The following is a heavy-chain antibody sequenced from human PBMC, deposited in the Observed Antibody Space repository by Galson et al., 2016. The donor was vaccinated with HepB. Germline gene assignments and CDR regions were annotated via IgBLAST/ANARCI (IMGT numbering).Heavy chain of an antibody. V-gene: IGHV3-48*03. D-gene: IGHD2-21*02. J-gene: IGHJ2*01. CDR2: ISTGGTTI. CDR1: GFTFDDYG. Sequence: SLRLSCAASGFTFDDYGMSWVRQAPGKGLDWVSYISTGGTTIYYADSVKGRFTISRDNAKNLLYLQMNSLRVKDTAVYYCARDPYCGGDCNSPRYFDLWGRGTLLTVSS. CDR3: ARDPYCGGDCNSPRYFDL.